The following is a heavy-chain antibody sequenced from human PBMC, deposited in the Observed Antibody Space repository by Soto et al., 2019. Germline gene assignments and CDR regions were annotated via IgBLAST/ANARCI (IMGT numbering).Heavy chain of an antibody. J-gene: IGHJ6*02. CDR2: IYHSGST. Sequence: ASETLSLTCAVSGGSISSSHWWGWVRQAPGKGLEWIGEIYHSGSTNYNPSLKSRITMSVDKSKNQFSVNLSSVTAADTAVYYCVRDADETAIVPAPWLVWGRGTMVTVSS. V-gene: IGHV4-4*02. CDR3: VRDADETAIVPAPWLV. D-gene: IGHD2-21*02. CDR1: GGSISSSHW.